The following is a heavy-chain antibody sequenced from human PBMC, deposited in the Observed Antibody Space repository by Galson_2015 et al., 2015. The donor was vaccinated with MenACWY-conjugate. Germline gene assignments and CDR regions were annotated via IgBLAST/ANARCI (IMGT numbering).Heavy chain of an antibody. Sequence: SCAASGYTFTGYYMHWVRQAPGQGLEWMGWINPNSGGTNYAQKFQGWVTMTRDTSISTAYMELSRLRSDDTAVYYCARDVQGVDSSGYYYDYWGQGTLVTVSS. CDR3: ARDVQGVDSSGYYYDY. CDR2: INPNSGGT. CDR1: GYTFTGYY. D-gene: IGHD3-22*01. V-gene: IGHV1-2*04. J-gene: IGHJ4*02.